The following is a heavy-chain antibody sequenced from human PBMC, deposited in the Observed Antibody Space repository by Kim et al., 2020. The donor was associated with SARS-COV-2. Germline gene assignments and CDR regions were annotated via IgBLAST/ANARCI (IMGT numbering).Heavy chain of an antibody. V-gene: IGHV4-39*01. CDR1: GGSISSSSYY. J-gene: IGHJ4*02. D-gene: IGHD6-6*01. Sequence: SETLSLTCTVSGGSISSSSYYWGWIRQPPGKGLEWIGSIYYSGSTYYNPSLKSRVTISVDTSKNQFSLKLSSVTAADTAVYYCARHTPGGAARPVDYWGQGTLVTVSS. CDR3: ARHTPGGAARPVDY. CDR2: IYYSGST.